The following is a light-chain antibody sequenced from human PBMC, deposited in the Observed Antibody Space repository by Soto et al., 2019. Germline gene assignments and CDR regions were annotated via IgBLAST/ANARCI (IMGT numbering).Light chain of an antibody. CDR3: QQRSSWPRT. J-gene: IGKJ1*01. CDR2: DAS. V-gene: IGKV3-11*01. Sequence: EIVLTQSPATLSLSPGEGATLSCRASQSVGKYLAWYQQKPGQATRLLIYDASNRATGIQARFSGSASGTDFTLTISSLEPADFALDYLQQRSSWPRTCGRGTKVEIK. CDR1: QSVGKY.